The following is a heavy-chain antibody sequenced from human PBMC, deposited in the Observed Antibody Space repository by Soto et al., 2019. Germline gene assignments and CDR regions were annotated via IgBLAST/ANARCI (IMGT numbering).Heavy chain of an antibody. CDR3: ARGSTTEKVAS. J-gene: IGHJ4*02. Sequence: QVQLQESGPGLVRPSQTLSLTCSVSGASIYNGGYFWSWIRQSPGKGLEWIGHIHNSGSPYNNPSLKGRVTIPPGTSMNPFAPALTSVPAAATAVSYCARGSTTEKVASWGQGILVTVSS. V-gene: IGHV4-30-4*01. CDR2: IHNSGSP. CDR1: GASIYNGGYF.